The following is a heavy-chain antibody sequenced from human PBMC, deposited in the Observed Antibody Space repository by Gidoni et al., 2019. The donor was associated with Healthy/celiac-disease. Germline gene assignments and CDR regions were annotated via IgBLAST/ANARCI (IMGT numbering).Heavy chain of an antibody. Sequence: QVQLQESGPGLVKPTQTMSLTCTVSGGSLSSGGYYWSWIRQHPGKGLEWIGYIYYSGSTYYNPSLKSRVTISVDTSKNQFSLKLSSVTAADTAVYYCARESGYGGNSWGVWDYYYYYGMDVWGQGTTVTVSS. J-gene: IGHJ6*02. V-gene: IGHV4-31*03. CDR3: ARESGYGGNSWGVWDYYYYYGMDV. D-gene: IGHD4-17*01. CDR2: IYYSGST. CDR1: GGSLSSGGYY.